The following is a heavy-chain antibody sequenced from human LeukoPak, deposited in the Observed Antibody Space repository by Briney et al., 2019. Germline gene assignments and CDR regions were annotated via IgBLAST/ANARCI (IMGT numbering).Heavy chain of an antibody. Sequence: SVKVSCKASGYTFTSYGISWVRQAPGQGIEWMGGIIPIFGTASYAQKFQGRVTITADESTSTAYMELSSLSSEDTAVYYCARGYSSSMYYFDYWGQGTLVTVSS. J-gene: IGHJ4*02. CDR2: IIPIFGTA. V-gene: IGHV1-69*13. D-gene: IGHD6-13*01. CDR3: ARGYSSSMYYFDY. CDR1: GYTFTSYG.